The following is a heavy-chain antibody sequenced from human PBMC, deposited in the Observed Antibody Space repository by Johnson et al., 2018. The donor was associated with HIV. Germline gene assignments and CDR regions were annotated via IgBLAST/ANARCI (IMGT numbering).Heavy chain of an antibody. Sequence: EKLVESGGGVVRPGGSLRLSCAPSGFTFDDYGMSWVRQAPGKGLEWVSGINWNGGSTGYADSVKGRFTISRDNAKNSLYLQMNSLRAEDTAVYYCVSRTGWDAFDIWGQGTMVTVSS. CDR2: INWNGGST. CDR3: VSRTGWDAFDI. D-gene: IGHD7-27*01. V-gene: IGHV3-20*04. J-gene: IGHJ3*02. CDR1: GFTFDDYG.